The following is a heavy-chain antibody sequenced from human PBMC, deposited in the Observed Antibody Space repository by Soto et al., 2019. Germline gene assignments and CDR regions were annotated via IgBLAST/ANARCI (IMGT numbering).Heavy chain of an antibody. Sequence: EAQLVESGGGLVQPGRSLRLSCAASGFTFDDYAMHWVRQAPGKGLEWVSGISWNSGSIGYADSVKGRFTISRDNAKNSLYLQMNSLRAEDTALYYCAKDDQAMTTVTTEGSWFDPWGQGTLVTVSS. D-gene: IGHD4-17*01. CDR2: ISWNSGSI. CDR3: AKDDQAMTTVTTEGSWFDP. CDR1: GFTFDDYA. J-gene: IGHJ5*02. V-gene: IGHV3-9*01.